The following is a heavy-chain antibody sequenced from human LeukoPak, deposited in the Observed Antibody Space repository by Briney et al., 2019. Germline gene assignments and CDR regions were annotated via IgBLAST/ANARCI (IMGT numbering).Heavy chain of an antibody. D-gene: IGHD1-1*01. V-gene: IGHV4-34*01. J-gene: IGHJ4*02. Sequence: PSETLSLTCAVYGGSFSGYYWSWIRQPPGKGLEWIGEINHSGSTNYNPSLKSRVTISVDTSKNQFSLKLSSVTAADTAVYYCARGPKTWGNWKSRYFDYWGQGTLVTVSS. CDR3: ARGPKTWGNWKSRYFDY. CDR1: GGSFSGYY. CDR2: INHSGST.